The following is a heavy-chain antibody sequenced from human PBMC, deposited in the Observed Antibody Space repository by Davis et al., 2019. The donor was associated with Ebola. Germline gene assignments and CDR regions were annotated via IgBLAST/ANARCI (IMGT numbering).Heavy chain of an antibody. Sequence: PGGSLRLSCVGSEFTFRSYWFHWVRQAPGKGLEWVSRIDTDGSTTNYADSVRGRFTISRDNAKNSLYLRLYSLRAEDTAVYHCVRDYGDYENYFDYWGQGTLVTVSS. CDR1: EFTFRSYW. CDR3: VRDYGDYENYFDY. D-gene: IGHD4-17*01. CDR2: IDTDGSTT. V-gene: IGHV3-74*01. J-gene: IGHJ4*02.